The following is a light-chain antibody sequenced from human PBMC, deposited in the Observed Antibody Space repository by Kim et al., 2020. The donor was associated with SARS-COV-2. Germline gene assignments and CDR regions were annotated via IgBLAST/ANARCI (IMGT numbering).Light chain of an antibody. V-gene: IGLV2-11*03. CDR1: SRDVGGYNH. Sequence: GQSVTISCTGTSRDVGGYNHVSWYQQHPGKAPRLMMFDVIKRPSGDPDRFSGSKSGNTASLTISGLQVEDEADYYCCSYAGTHTVVFGGGTKLTVL. CDR3: CSYAGTHTVV. CDR2: DVI. J-gene: IGLJ2*01.